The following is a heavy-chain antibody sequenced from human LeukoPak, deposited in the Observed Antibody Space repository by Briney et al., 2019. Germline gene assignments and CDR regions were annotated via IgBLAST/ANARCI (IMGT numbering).Heavy chain of an antibody. Sequence: GESLKISCKGSGYSFTSYWIGCVRQMPGKGLEWMGIIYSGDSDTRYSPSFQGQVTISADKSISTAYLQWSSLKASDTAMYYCARSITMVRGVIIAQYYFDYWGQGTLVTVSS. J-gene: IGHJ4*02. CDR3: ARSITMVRGVIIAQYYFDY. CDR1: GYSFTSYW. CDR2: IYSGDSDT. V-gene: IGHV5-51*01. D-gene: IGHD3-10*01.